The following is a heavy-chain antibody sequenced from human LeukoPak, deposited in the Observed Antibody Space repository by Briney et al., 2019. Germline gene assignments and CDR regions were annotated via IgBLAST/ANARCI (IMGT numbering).Heavy chain of an antibody. CDR1: GGSISSSSYY. V-gene: IGHV4-61*01. Sequence: SETLSLTCTVSGGSISSSSYYWSWIRQPPGKGLEWIGYIYYSGSINYNPSLKSRVTISVDTSKNQFSLKLSSVTAADTAVYYCARDDTPTYSSSFHRTPWYFDLWGRGTLATVSS. CDR2: IYYSGSI. D-gene: IGHD6-13*01. CDR3: ARDDTPTYSSSFHRTPWYFDL. J-gene: IGHJ2*01.